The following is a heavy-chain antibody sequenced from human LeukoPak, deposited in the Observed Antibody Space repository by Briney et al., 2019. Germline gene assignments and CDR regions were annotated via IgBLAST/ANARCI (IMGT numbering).Heavy chain of an antibody. CDR3: AKAEQQLSYTYDAFDI. J-gene: IGHJ3*02. CDR2: ISWDGSST. D-gene: IGHD6-13*01. V-gene: IGHV3-43*01. CDR1: GFTFDDYT. Sequence: SGGSLRLSCAASGFTFDDYTMHWVRQTPGKGLEWVSLISWDGSSTFYADSVKGRFTISRDNSKNSLFLRMNTLRTEDTALYYCAKAEQQLSYTYDAFDIWGQGTMVTVSS.